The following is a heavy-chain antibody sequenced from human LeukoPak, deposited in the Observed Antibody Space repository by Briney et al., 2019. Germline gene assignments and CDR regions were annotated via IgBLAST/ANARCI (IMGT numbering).Heavy chain of an antibody. D-gene: IGHD3-10*01. CDR3: ARTMVRGVIDAFDI. V-gene: IGHV3-66*01. CDR1: GFTVSSNY. CDR2: LYRDGTT. Sequence: GGSLRLSCAASGFTVSSNYMSWVRQAPGRGLEWVSVLYRDGTTYYTDSVKGRFTISRDNSKNTLYLQMNSLRAEDTAVYYCARTMVRGVIDAFDIWGRGTLVTVSS. J-gene: IGHJ3*02.